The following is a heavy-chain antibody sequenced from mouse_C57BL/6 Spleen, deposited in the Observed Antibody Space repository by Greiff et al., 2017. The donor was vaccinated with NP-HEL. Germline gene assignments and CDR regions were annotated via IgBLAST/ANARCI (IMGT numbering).Heavy chain of an antibody. CDR2: IYPRSGNT. Sequence: VQRVESGAELARPGASVKLSCKASGYTFTSYGISWVKQRTGQGLEWIGEIYPRSGNTYYNEKFKGKATLTADKSSSTAYMELRSLTSEDSAVYFCARDGRANWALDYWGQGTTLTVSS. CDR3: ARDGRANWALDY. D-gene: IGHD4-1*01. CDR1: GYTFTSYG. V-gene: IGHV1-81*01. J-gene: IGHJ2*01.